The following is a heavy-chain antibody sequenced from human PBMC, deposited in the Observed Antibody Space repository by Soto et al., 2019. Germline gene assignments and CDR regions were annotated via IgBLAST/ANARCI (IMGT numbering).Heavy chain of an antibody. D-gene: IGHD6-6*01. J-gene: IGHJ4*02. Sequence: GGSLRLSCAGSGFTFGDSYMNWVRQAPGKGLEWVSIIYSDGTTSYADSVKGRFTISRDNFKNTLHLQMNSLRAEDTAVYYCAILSNWGQGTLVTVSS. CDR3: AILSN. CDR2: IYSDGTT. V-gene: IGHV3-53*01. CDR1: GFTFGDSY.